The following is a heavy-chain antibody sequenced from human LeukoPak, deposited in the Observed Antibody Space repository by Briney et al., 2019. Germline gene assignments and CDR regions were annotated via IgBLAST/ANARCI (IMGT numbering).Heavy chain of an antibody. D-gene: IGHD2/OR15-2a*01. CDR2: INHSGRT. V-gene: IGHV4-34*01. CDR1: GGSFSGYY. CDR3: ARHGEYYGVDY. Sequence: SETLSLTCAVYGGSFSGYYWSWIRQPPGKGLEWIGEINHSGRTNYNPSLKSRVTISVDTSKNQFSLKLSSMTAADTAVYYCARHGEYYGVDYWGQGTLVTVSS. J-gene: IGHJ4*02.